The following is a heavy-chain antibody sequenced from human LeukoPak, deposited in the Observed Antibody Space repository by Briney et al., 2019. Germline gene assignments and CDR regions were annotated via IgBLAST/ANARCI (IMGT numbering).Heavy chain of an antibody. Sequence: PPETLSLTCTVSGGSISSSSYYWGWIRQPPGKGLEWIGSIYYSGSTYYNPSLKSRVTISVDTSKNQFSLKLSSVTAADTAVYYCARVPPRSELRGVEHQPGDYWGQGTLVTVSS. V-gene: IGHV4-39*07. CDR1: GGSISSSSYY. D-gene: IGHD3-10*01. CDR2: IYYSGST. J-gene: IGHJ4*02. CDR3: ARVPPRSELRGVEHQPGDY.